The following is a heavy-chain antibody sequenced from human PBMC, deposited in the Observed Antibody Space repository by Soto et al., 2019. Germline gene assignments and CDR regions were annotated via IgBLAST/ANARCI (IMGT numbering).Heavy chain of an antibody. D-gene: IGHD7-27*01. Sequence: QVQLQESGPGLVKPSQTLSLTCTVSGGSISSGDYYWSWIRQPPGKVLEWIGYIYYSGSTYYNPSLMSRITMSVDTTKNQFSLKLSSVTAADTAVYYCARGDLTGTSYYYYGMDVWGQGTTVTVSS. J-gene: IGHJ6*02. CDR2: IYYSGST. V-gene: IGHV4-30-4*01. CDR1: GGSISSGDYY. CDR3: ARGDLTGTSYYYYGMDV.